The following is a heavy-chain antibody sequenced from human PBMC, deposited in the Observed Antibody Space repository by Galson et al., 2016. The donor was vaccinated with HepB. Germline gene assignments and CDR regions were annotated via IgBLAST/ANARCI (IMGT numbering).Heavy chain of an antibody. CDR3: ARVNGRNLDY. V-gene: IGHV3-74*01. CDR2: INSDGSST. CDR1: GFTFSSYW. J-gene: IGHJ4*02. Sequence: SLRLSCAASGFTFSSYWIHWVRQAPGKGLVWVSHINSDGSSTNYADSVKGRFTISRDNAKNTLYLQMTSLRAEDTAVYYCARVNGRNLDYWGQGTLVTVSS. D-gene: IGHD2-8*01.